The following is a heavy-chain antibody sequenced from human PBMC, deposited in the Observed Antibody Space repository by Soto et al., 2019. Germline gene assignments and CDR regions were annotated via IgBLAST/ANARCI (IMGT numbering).Heavy chain of an antibody. CDR3: ARGYDILTGSYVFDY. CDR2: IYYSGST. J-gene: IGHJ4*02. Sequence: SETLSLTCTVSGGSISSHYWSWIRQPPGKGLEWIGYIYYSGSTNYNPSLKSRVTISVDTSKNQFSLKLSSVTAADTAVYYCARGYDILTGSYVFDYWGQGTLVTVSS. CDR1: GGSISSHY. V-gene: IGHV4-59*08. D-gene: IGHD3-9*01.